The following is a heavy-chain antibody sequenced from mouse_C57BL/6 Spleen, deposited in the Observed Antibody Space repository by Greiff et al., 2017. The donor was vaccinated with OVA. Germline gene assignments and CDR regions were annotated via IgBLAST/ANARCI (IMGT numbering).Heavy chain of an antibody. CDR2: ISSGGSYT. CDR1: GFTFSSYG. D-gene: IGHD1-1*01. CDR3: ARHQGTTVVFDY. Sequence: EVKLQESGGDLVKPGGSLKLSCAASGFTFSSYGMSWVRQTPDKRLEWVATISSGGSYTYYPDSVKGRFTISRDNAKNTLYLQMSSLKSEDTAMYYWARHQGTTVVFDYWGQGTTLTVSS. J-gene: IGHJ2*01. V-gene: IGHV5-6*01.